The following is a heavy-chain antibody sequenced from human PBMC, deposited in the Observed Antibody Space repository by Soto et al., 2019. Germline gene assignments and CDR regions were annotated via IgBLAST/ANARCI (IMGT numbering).Heavy chain of an antibody. V-gene: IGHV3-7*01. CDR1: GFTLSTYW. D-gene: IGHD3-16*02. CDR3: ARALMITFGGVIVIPDAFDI. J-gene: IGHJ3*02. CDR2: IREDGSEK. Sequence: GGSLRLSCASSGFTLSTYWMNWVRQAPGKGLEWVANIREDGSEKYYVDSVKGRFTVSRDNAKNSLYLQMNSLRADDTAVYYCARALMITFGGVIVIPDAFDIWGQGTMVTVSS.